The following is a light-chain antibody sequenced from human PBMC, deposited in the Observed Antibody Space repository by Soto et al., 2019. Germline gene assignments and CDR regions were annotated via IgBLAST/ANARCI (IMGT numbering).Light chain of an antibody. J-gene: IGKJ5*01. CDR1: QSISSD. V-gene: IGKV3-15*01. CDR3: HQYYTSPQT. Sequence: DIEVTQSPASLSASPGDRATLTCRASQSISSDLAWYQQKPGQAPRLLIFGASTMPSGVPSRFSGSGSGTEFTLTISSLQSEDFAIYYCHQYYTSPQTFGQGTRLEIK. CDR2: GAS.